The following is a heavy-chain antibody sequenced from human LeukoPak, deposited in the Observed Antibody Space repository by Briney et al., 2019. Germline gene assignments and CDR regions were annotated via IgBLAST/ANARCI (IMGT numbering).Heavy chain of an antibody. J-gene: IGHJ5*02. CDR1: GYSISSGYY. CDR2: IYHSGST. D-gene: IGHD3-22*01. CDR3: AREQRYDSSGYYYVSSYNWFDP. Sequence: SETLSLTCAVSGYSISSGYYWGWIRQPPGKGLEWIGSIYHSGSTYYNPSLKSRVTISVDTSKNQFSLQLSSVTAADTAVYYCAREQRYDSSGYYYVSSYNWFDPWGQGTLVTVSS. V-gene: IGHV4-38-2*01.